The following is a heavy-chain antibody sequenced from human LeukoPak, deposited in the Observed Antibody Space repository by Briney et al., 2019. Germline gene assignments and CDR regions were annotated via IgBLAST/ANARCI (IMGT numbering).Heavy chain of an antibody. V-gene: IGHV4-39*07. Sequence: SETLSLTCTVSGGSISSSSYYWAWIRQPPGKGLEGIGSIHYSGSTYYNPSLQSRVTRSIDTSKNQFSLELRFVTAADTAVYYCARVRCSGGSCPYYYYYYYMDVWGKGTTVTVSS. J-gene: IGHJ6*03. D-gene: IGHD2-15*01. CDR3: ARVRCSGGSCPYYYYYYYMDV. CDR2: IHYSGST. CDR1: GGSISSSSYY.